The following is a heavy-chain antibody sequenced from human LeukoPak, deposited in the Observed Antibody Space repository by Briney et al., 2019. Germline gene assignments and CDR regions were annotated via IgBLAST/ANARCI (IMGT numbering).Heavy chain of an antibody. CDR1: GFTFDDYA. CDR2: ISWNSCSI. J-gene: IGHJ6*03. CDR3: ARDLIWSGYYQDYYYYYMDV. Sequence: GGSLRLSCAASGFTFDDYAMHWVRQAPGKGLEWVSGISWNSCSIGYADSVKGRFTISRDNAKNSLYLQMNSLRAEDTALYYCARDLIWSGYYQDYYYYYMDVWGKGTTVTVSS. V-gene: IGHV3-9*01. D-gene: IGHD3-3*01.